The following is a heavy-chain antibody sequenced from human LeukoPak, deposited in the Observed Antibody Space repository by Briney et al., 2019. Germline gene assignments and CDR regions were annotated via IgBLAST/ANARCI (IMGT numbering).Heavy chain of an antibody. CDR2: INSDGSTT. CDR1: GFTFSSHW. CDR3: ARVAVAGTSGTPFDP. J-gene: IGHJ5*02. Sequence: GGSLRLSCAASGFTFSSHWMHWVRQAPGKGLVWVSRINSDGSTTTYADSVKGRFIISRDNAKNTLNLQMNSLRAEDTGVYYCARVAVAGTSGTPFDPWGQGTLVTVSS. V-gene: IGHV3-74*03. D-gene: IGHD6-19*01.